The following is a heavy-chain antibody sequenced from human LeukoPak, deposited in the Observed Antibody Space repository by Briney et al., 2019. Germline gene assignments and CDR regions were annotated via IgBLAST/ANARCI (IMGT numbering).Heavy chain of an antibody. D-gene: IGHD6-13*01. CDR1: GYTFTSYD. CDR2: MNPNSGNT. CDR3: ARGIGAAAHFYYYYYYMDV. Sequence: GASVKVSCKASGYTFTSYDINWVRQATGQGLEWMGWMNPNSGNTGYPQKFQGRVTMTRNTPISTAYMELSSLRSEDTAVYYCARGIGAAAHFYYYYYYMDVWGKGTTVTVSS. J-gene: IGHJ6*03. V-gene: IGHV1-8*01.